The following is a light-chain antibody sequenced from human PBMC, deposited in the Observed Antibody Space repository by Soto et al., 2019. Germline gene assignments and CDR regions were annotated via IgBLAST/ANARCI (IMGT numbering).Light chain of an antibody. V-gene: IGLV2-18*02. CDR3: RSYTTSSTWV. CDR1: SSDVGSYSR. CDR2: EVS. J-gene: IGLJ3*02. Sequence: QSALTQPPSVSGSPGQSVTISCTGTSSDVGSYSRVSWYQQPSGTAPKLMIYEVSNRPSGVPDRFSGSKSGNTASLTISGLQAEDEADYYCRSYTTSSTWVFGGGTQLTVL.